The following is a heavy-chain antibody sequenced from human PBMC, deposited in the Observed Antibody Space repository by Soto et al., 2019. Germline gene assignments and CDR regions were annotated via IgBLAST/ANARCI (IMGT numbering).Heavy chain of an antibody. D-gene: IGHD2-21*02. Sequence: QVQLVQSGAEVRKPGSSVKVSCKASGGTVSSSVISWVRQAPGQGLECMGGIIPVSGTANYAQKFQGRVTLTADESTSTVYMEVRSLRSEATAVYYCARGSTDFPLWGQGTLVTVSS. CDR1: GGTVSSSV. CDR3: ARGSTDFPL. V-gene: IGHV1-69*01. CDR2: IIPVSGTA. J-gene: IGHJ4*02.